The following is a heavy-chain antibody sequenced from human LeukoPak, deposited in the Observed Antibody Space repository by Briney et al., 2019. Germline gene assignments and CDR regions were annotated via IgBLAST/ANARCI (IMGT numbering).Heavy chain of an antibody. CDR2: IIPIFGTA. CDR3: ARSIAAAEYYYYYYMDV. Sequence: SVKVSCKASGGTFSSYAISWVRQAPGQGLEWRGRIIPIFGTANYAQKFQGRVTITTDESTSTAYMELSSLRSEDTAVYYCARSIAAAEYYYYYYMDVWGKGTTVTVSS. J-gene: IGHJ6*03. CDR1: GGTFSSYA. D-gene: IGHD6-13*01. V-gene: IGHV1-69*05.